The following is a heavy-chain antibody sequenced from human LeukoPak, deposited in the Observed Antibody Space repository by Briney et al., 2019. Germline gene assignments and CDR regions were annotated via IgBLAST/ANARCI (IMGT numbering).Heavy chain of an antibody. CDR1: GGTFSSYA. V-gene: IGHV1-69*13. CDR2: VIPIFGTA. CDR3: ASPRSGGYYFDY. J-gene: IGHJ4*02. D-gene: IGHD3-10*01. Sequence: ASVKVSCKASGGTFSSYAISWVRQAPGQGLEWMGGVIPIFGTANYAQKFQGRVTITADESTSTAYMELSSLRSEDTAVYYCASPRSGGYYFDYWGQGTLVTVSS.